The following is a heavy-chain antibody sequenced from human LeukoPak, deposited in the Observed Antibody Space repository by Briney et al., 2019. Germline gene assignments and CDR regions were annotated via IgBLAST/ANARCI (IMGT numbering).Heavy chain of an antibody. J-gene: IGHJ5*01. CDR2: MNPNSGNT. V-gene: IGHV1-8*03. CDR1: GYTFTNYD. D-gene: IGHD3-10*01. Sequence: ASVKVSCKASGYTFTNYDINWVRQATGQGLEWMGWMNPNSGNTGYAQKFQGRVTITKNTSISTADMELSSLRSEDTAVYYCARGRTPGTYNWFDPWGQGTLVTVSS. CDR3: ARGRTPGTYNWFDP.